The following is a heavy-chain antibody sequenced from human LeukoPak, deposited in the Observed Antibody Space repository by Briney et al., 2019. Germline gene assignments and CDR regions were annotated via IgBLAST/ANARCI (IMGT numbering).Heavy chain of an antibody. CDR2: VDPNSGGT. Sequence: ASVKVSCKTSGYTFTDCYIHWVRQAPGQGLEWWGWVDPNSGGTNYAQKFQDRVTMTRDTSISTAYMELSSLTSDDTAVYYCARTTVTNSRFDYWGQGTLVTVSS. V-gene: IGHV1-2*02. CDR1: GYTFTDCY. J-gene: IGHJ4*02. D-gene: IGHD4-17*01. CDR3: ARTTVTNSRFDY.